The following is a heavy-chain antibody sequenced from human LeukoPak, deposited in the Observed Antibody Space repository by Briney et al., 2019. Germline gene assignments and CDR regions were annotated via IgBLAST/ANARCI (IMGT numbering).Heavy chain of an antibody. D-gene: IGHD6-19*01. Sequence: GGSLRLSCAASGFTFSSYAMHWVRQAPGKGLGWVAVISYDGSNKYYADSVKGRFTISRDNSKNTLYLQMNSLRAEDTAVYYCAKGKGLYSSGAKDYYYGMDVWGQGTTVTVSS. CDR1: GFTFSSYA. J-gene: IGHJ6*02. CDR2: ISYDGSNK. V-gene: IGHV3-30*04. CDR3: AKGKGLYSSGAKDYYYGMDV.